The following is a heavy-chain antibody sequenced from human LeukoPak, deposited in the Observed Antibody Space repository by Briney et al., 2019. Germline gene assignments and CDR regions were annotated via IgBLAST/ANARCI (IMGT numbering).Heavy chain of an antibody. CDR2: ISGSGGST. CDR1: GFTFSSYA. J-gene: IGHJ3*02. D-gene: IGHD6-13*01. CDR3: AKSIAAAGIGWDAFDI. Sequence: GGSLGLSCAASGFTFSSYAMSWVRQAPGKGLEWVSAISGSGGSTYYADSVKGRFTISRDNSKNTLYLQMNSLRAEDTAVYYCAKSIAAAGIGWDAFDIWGQGTMVTVSS. V-gene: IGHV3-23*01.